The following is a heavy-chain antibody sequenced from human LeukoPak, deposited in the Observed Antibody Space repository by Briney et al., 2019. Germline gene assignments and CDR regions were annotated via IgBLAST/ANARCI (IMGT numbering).Heavy chain of an antibody. J-gene: IGHJ4*02. D-gene: IGHD2-15*01. CDR2: IGSAGINT. Sequence: GGSLRLSCAASGFTFSNYGMSWVRQAPGKGLEWVSAIGSAGINTYYADSVKGRFTISRDNSKNTLYLQMNTLRAEDTAVYYCAKVGSPYCSGGSCYLDYWGQGTLVTVSS. V-gene: IGHV3-23*01. CDR3: AKVGSPYCSGGSCYLDY. CDR1: GFTFSNYG.